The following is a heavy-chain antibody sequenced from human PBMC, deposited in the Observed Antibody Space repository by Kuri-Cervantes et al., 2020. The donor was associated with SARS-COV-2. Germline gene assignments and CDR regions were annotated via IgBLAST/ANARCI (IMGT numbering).Heavy chain of an antibody. J-gene: IGHJ4*02. Sequence: SETLSLTCTVSGGSISSGDYYWSWIRQPPGKGLEWIGSIYHSGSTYYNPSPKSRVTISVDTSKNQFSLKLSSVTAADTAVYYCARDPTGLQYYFDYWGQGTLVTVSS. D-gene: IGHD4-11*01. CDR2: IYHSGST. V-gene: IGHV4-39*07. CDR1: GGSISSGDYY. CDR3: ARDPTGLQYYFDY.